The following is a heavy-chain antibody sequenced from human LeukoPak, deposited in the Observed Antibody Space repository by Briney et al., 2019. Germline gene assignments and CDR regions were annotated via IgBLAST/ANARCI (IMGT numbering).Heavy chain of an antibody. CDR2: INPSGGST. CDR3: ARSYDFWSGYYGNWFDP. Sequence: ASVKVTCKASGYTFTSYYMHWVRQAPGQGLEWMGIINPSGGSTSYAQKFQGRVTMTRDTSTSTAYMELRSLRSDDTAVYYCARSYDFWSGYYGNWFDPWGQGTLVTVSS. CDR1: GYTFTSYY. J-gene: IGHJ5*02. V-gene: IGHV1-46*01. D-gene: IGHD3-3*01.